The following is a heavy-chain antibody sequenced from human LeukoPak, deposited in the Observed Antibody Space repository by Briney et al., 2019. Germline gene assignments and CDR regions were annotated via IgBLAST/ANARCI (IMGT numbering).Heavy chain of an antibody. CDR2: LSGSDGST. CDR1: GFTFSSYA. V-gene: IGHV3-23*01. Sequence: GGSLRLSCAASGFTFSSYAMTWFRQAPDKGLEWVSALSGSDGSTYYADSVKGRFTISRDDSQNTLYLQMNSLSAEDTAVYYCAKVETSGGANCYALDYWGQGTLVTVSS. D-gene: IGHD2-2*01. J-gene: IGHJ4*02. CDR3: AKVETSGGANCYALDY.